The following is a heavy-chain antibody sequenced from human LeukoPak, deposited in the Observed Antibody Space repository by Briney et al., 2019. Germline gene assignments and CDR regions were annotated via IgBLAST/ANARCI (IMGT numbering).Heavy chain of an antibody. Sequence: SETLSLTCTVSGGSINSSSSYWGWIRQTPWKGLEWIGSLYYTGTTYYNPSLKSRFTISVDTSKNHFSLKVSSVTAADTAVYYCARVRGPRFNNGWSDAFDIWGQGTMVTVSS. CDR3: ARVRGPRFNNGWSDAFDI. D-gene: IGHD6-19*01. J-gene: IGHJ3*02. CDR2: LYYTGTT. V-gene: IGHV4-39*07. CDR1: GGSINSSSSY.